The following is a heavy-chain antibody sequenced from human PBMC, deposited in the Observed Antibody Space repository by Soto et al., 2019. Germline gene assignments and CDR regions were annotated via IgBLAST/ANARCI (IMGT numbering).Heavy chain of an antibody. CDR1: GFTFGDYA. CDR2: IRSKAYGGTT. CDR3: TRGFNVAAAGIAGPFFAY. D-gene: IGHD6-13*01. V-gene: IGHV3-49*03. Sequence: GGSLRLSCTASGFTFGDYAMSWFRQDPGKGLEWVGFIRSKAYGGTTEYAASVKGRFTISRDDSKSIAYLQMNSLKTEDTAVYYCTRGFNVAAAGIAGPFFAYWGQGTLVTVSS. J-gene: IGHJ4*02.